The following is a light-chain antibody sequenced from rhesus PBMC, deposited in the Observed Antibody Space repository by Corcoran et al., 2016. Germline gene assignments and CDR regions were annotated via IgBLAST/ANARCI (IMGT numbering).Light chain of an antibody. CDR1: QAIKNY. Sequence: DIQMTQSPSSLSASVGDRGTFTCRASQAIKNYVSWYQQKPGKAPKPLIFYTSSLEKGVPSRFSGSRSWTDYSLTISRLQPEDFATYYCQQYENFPPTFGGGTKVDLK. CDR2: YTS. J-gene: IGKJ4*01. V-gene: IGKV1-66*01. CDR3: QQYENFPPT.